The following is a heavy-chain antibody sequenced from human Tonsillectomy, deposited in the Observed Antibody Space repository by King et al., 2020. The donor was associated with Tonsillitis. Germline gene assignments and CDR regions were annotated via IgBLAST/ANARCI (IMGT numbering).Heavy chain of an antibody. CDR2: IRSQAYGGTT. CDR1: GFTFGDYA. J-gene: IGHJ3*02. Sequence: VQLVESGGGLVQPGRSLRLSCSASGFTFGDYAMTWVRQAPGKGLEWVGCIRSQAYGGTTEYAASVKGRFTISRDDSKSIAYLQMNSLKTEDTAVYYCTRVPRWSTLYAFDIWGQGTMVTVSS. V-gene: IGHV3-49*04. D-gene: IGHD3-3*01. CDR3: TRVPRWSTLYAFDI.